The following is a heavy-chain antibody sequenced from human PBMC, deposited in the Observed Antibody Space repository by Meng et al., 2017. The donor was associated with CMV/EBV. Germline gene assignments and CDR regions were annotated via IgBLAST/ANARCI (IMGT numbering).Heavy chain of an antibody. J-gene: IGHJ5*02. V-gene: IGHV1-69*04. Sequence: CTSSGGTFGSYTISWVRQAPGQGLEWLGRIIPILGIANYAQKFQGRVTITADKSTSTAYMELSSLRSEDTAVYYCARDRLRQGFDPWGQGTLVTVSS. CDR2: IIPILGIA. D-gene: IGHD4-17*01. CDR3: ARDRLRQGFDP. CDR1: GGTFGSYT.